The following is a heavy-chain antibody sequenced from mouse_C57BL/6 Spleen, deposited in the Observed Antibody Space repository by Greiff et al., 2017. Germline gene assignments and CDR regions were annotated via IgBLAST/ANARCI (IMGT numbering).Heavy chain of an antibody. Sequence: EVQLQQSGPELVKPGDSVKISCKASGYSFTGYFMNWVMQSHGKSLEWIGRINPYNGDTFYNQKFKGKATLTVDKSSSTAHMELRSLTSEDSAVYYCARAGDYEAWFAYWGQGTLVTVSA. CDR1: GYSFTGYF. D-gene: IGHD2-4*01. CDR2: INPYNGDT. J-gene: IGHJ3*01. CDR3: ARAGDYEAWFAY. V-gene: IGHV1-20*01.